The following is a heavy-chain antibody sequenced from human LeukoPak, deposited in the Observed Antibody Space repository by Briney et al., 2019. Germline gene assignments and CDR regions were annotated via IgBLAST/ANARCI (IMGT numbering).Heavy chain of an antibody. CDR2: IYYSGST. D-gene: IGHD3-10*01. J-gene: IGHJ5*02. Sequence: SETLSLTCTVSGGSISSSSYYWGWIRQPPGKGLEWIGSIYYSGSTYYNPSLKSRVTISVDTSKNQFSLKLSSVTAADTAVYYCARRGAYYYGSRRGFDPWGQGTLVTVSS. CDR3: ARRGAYYYGSRRGFDP. CDR1: GGSISSSSYY. V-gene: IGHV4-39*07.